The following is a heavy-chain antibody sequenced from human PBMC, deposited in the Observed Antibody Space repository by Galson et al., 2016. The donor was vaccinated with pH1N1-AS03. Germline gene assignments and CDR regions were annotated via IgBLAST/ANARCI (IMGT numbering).Heavy chain of an antibody. CDR2: VKGVFRTT. Sequence: SVKVSCKASGLTFSSYAISWVRQAPGQGPEWMGGVKGVFRTTNYAQKFQGRITITMDQSTGTAYMEVSSLRAEDTAVYYCATAGNYFDIRRFDYWGQGTPVTVFS. CDR1: GLTFSSYA. CDR3: ATAGNYFDIRRFDY. V-gene: IGHV1-69*05. D-gene: IGHD3-9*01. J-gene: IGHJ4*02.